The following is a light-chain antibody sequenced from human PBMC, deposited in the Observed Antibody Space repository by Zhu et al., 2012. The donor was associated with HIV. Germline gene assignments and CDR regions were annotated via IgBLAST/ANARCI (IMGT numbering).Light chain of an antibody. CDR1: QSISSR. V-gene: IGKV1-5*03. J-gene: IGKJ2*01. Sequence: DIQMTQSPSSLSASVGDRVTITCRASQSISSRLVWYQQKPGTAPKVLIYNGVYFRNGVPSRFSGSGSGTEFTLTISSLQPDDFATYYCQHYNTLSVDLLGQGYQGWKSN. CDR3: QHYNTLSVDL. CDR2: NGV.